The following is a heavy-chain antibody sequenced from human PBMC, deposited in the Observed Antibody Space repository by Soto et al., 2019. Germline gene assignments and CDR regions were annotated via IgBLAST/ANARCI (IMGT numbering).Heavy chain of an antibody. D-gene: IGHD4-17*01. CDR1: GYTFTTYA. V-gene: IGHV1-3*01. J-gene: IGHJ4*02. CDR3: ARNTVTASPDFDY. CDR2: INAGNGNA. Sequence: QVQLVQSGAEVKKPGASVKVSCKASGYTFTTYAMHWVRRATGQRLEWMGWINAGNGNAKYSQKFQGRVTITRDTPASTAYMELSSLRSEDTAVYYCARNTVTASPDFDYWGQGTLVTVSS.